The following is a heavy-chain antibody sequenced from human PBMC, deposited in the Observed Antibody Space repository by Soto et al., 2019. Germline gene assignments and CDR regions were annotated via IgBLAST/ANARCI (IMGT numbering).Heavy chain of an antibody. D-gene: IGHD6-13*01. CDR1: GFSLSTSGVG. CDR3: PHSVRRASWYVLDD. J-gene: IGHJ4*01. Sequence: QITLKESGPALVKPTQTLTLTCTFSGFSLSTSGVGVGWIRQTPGKALECLALSYWDDNKRYRPSLKGRLTIHKDTSKNQVVLTMTKMDPVDTATYYCPHSVRRASWYVLDDWGQGTLVTVSS. V-gene: IGHV2-5*02. CDR2: SYWDDNK.